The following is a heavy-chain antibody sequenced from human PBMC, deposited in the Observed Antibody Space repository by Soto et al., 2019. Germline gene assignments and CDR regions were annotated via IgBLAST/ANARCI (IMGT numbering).Heavy chain of an antibody. J-gene: IGHJ4*02. Sequence: SETLSLTCTVSGGSISSYYWSWIRQPPGKGLEWIGYIYYSGSTNYNPSLKSRVTISVDTSKNQFSLKLSSVTAADTAVYYCARKASYCGGDCYDYWGQGTLVTVSS. CDR3: ARKASYCGGDCYDY. CDR1: GGSISSYY. CDR2: IYYSGST. D-gene: IGHD2-21*01. V-gene: IGHV4-59*01.